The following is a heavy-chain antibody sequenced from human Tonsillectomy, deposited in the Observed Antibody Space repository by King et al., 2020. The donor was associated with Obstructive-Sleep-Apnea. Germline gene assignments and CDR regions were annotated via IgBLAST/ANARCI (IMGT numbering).Heavy chain of an antibody. D-gene: IGHD3-10*01. CDR3: TIDFSPAASGSYFDAFDI. V-gene: IGHV3-7*01. Sequence: VQLAESGGGLVQPGGSLRLSCAASGFTFKNYWMIWVRQVPGKGLEWVANINRDGTQKNYVDSVKGRFTISRDNSRKSLSLQMNRLRAEDTAVYDCTIDFSPAASGSYFDAFDIWGQGTMVTVSS. CDR2: INRDGTQK. J-gene: IGHJ3*02. CDR1: GFTFKNYW.